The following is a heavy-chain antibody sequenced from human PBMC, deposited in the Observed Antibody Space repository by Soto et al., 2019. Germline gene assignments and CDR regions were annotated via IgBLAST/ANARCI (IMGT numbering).Heavy chain of an antibody. CDR2: LSPYNHNT. CDR1: GYSFTNYG. D-gene: IGHD6-19*01. CDR3: AREKAVSGADY. Sequence: QVQLVQSGPEVKKPGASVKVSCKASGYSFTNYGITWVRQAPGQGLEWMGWLSPYNHNTNYAQKFQGRVTMTTETSTSTAYMEVRSLRSDYTAVYYCAREKAVSGADYWGQGTLVSVSS. V-gene: IGHV1-18*01. J-gene: IGHJ4*02.